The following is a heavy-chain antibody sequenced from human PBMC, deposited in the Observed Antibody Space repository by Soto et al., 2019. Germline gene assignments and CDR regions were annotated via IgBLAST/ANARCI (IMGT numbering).Heavy chain of an antibody. CDR2: INHSGST. Sequence: QVQLQQWGAGLLKPSETLSLTCAVYGGSFSGYYWNWIRQPPGKGLEWIGEINHSGSTNYNPSLKSRATISVDTSKNQFSLKLSSVTAADTAVYYCARGWGRIFDYWGQGTRVTVSS. CDR1: GGSFSGYY. V-gene: IGHV4-34*01. D-gene: IGHD7-27*01. CDR3: ARGWGRIFDY. J-gene: IGHJ4*02.